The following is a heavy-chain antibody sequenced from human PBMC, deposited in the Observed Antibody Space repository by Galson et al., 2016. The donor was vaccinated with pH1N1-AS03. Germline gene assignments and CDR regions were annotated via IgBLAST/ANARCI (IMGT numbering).Heavy chain of an antibody. V-gene: IGHV3-13*01. CDR1: GFTVTRND. Sequence: SLRLSCAASGFTVTRNDMHWVRQATGKGLEWVSIIAATGPTHYADSVKGRFTISREIPQNSLYLQMDSLRADDTAVYYCAAWGYITGTDGLDVWGKGTTVTVSS. D-gene: IGHD1-20*01. CDR2: IAATGPT. J-gene: IGHJ6*04. CDR3: AAWGYITGTDGLDV.